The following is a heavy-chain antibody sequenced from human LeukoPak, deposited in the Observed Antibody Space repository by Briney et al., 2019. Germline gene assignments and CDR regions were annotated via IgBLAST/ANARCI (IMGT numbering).Heavy chain of an antibody. Sequence: ASLKVSCKASGYTFTSYGISWVRQAPGQGLEWMGWISAYNGNTNYAQKLQGRVTMTTDTSTSTAYMELRSLRSDDTAVYYCARELTMVRGVTLLGDAFDIWGQGTMVTVSS. CDR3: ARELTMVRGVTLLGDAFDI. CDR1: GYTFTSYG. CDR2: ISAYNGNT. D-gene: IGHD3-10*01. J-gene: IGHJ3*02. V-gene: IGHV1-18*04.